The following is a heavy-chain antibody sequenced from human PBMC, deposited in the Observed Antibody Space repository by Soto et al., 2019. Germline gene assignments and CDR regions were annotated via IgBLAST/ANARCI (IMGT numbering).Heavy chain of an antibody. V-gene: IGHV3-23*01. J-gene: IGHJ4*02. D-gene: IGHD6-13*01. CDR3: VKQQMRAIRAFAY. CDR1: GFTFSNYA. Sequence: EVQLLESGGGLVQPGESLRLSCAVSGFTFSNYAMSWVRQVPGKGLEWVSTISGSGGSTYYADSVKGRFTISRDNSKNTLYLQMNGLRAEDTAVYYCVKQQMRAIRAFAYWGQGTLVTVSS. CDR2: ISGSGGST.